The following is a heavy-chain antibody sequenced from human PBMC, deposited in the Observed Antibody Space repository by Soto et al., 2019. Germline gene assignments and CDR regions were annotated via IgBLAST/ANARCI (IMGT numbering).Heavy chain of an antibody. J-gene: IGHJ4*02. V-gene: IGHV3-15*01. D-gene: IGHD1-7*01. Sequence: EVQLVESGGGLVKPGGSLRLSCAASGFTFSNAWMSWVRQAPGKGLEWVGRIKSKTDGGTTDYAAPVKGRFTISRDDSKNTLYMQMNSLKTEDTAVYYCTTDIEGITGTNRRYGDYLKAPGYWGQGTLVTVSS. CDR1: GFTFSNAW. CDR2: IKSKTDGGTT. CDR3: TTDIEGITGTNRRYGDYLKAPGY.